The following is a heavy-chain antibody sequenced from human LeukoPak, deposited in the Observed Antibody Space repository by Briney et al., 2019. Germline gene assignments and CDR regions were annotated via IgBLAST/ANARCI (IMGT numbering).Heavy chain of an antibody. CDR2: VFYSGAT. Sequence: PSGTLSLTCSVPSDSISGYYWSLVRQPPGKGLEWIGYVFYSGATKYAPSLQSRVTISLDTSKNQLSLKLRSVTAADTAVYYCARYGIYSGSYLTTYYYYGMDVWGQGTTVTVSS. CDR3: ARYGIYSGSYLTTYYYYGMDV. V-gene: IGHV4-59*08. J-gene: IGHJ6*02. CDR1: SDSISGYY. D-gene: IGHD1-26*01.